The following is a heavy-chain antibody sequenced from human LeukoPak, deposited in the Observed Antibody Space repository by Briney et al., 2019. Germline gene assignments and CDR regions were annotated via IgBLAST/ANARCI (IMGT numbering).Heavy chain of an antibody. CDR3: ARDFYCGSGPLYGMDV. V-gene: IGHV1-69*13. CDR2: IIPIFGTA. Sequence: GASVKVSCKASGGTFSSYAISWVRQAPGQGLEWMGGIIPIFGTANYAQKFQGSVTITADESTSTAYMELSSLRSEDTAVYYCARDFYCGSGPLYGMDVWGKGTTVTVSS. CDR1: GGTFSSYA. J-gene: IGHJ6*04. D-gene: IGHD3-10*01.